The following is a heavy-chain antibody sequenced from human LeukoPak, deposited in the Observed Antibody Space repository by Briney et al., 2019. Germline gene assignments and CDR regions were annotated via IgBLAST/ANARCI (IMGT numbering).Heavy chain of an antibody. CDR1: GYTLTELS. Sequence: ASVKVSCKVSGYTLTELSMHWVRQAPGKGLEWMGGFDPEDGETIYAQKFQGRVTMTEDTSTDTAYMELSSLRSEDTAVYYCATDLYSSGWHDFDYWGQGTLVTVSS. D-gene: IGHD6-19*01. CDR2: FDPEDGET. J-gene: IGHJ4*02. V-gene: IGHV1-24*01. CDR3: ATDLYSSGWHDFDY.